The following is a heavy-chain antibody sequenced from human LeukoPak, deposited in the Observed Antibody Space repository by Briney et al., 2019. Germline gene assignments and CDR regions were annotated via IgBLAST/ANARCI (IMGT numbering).Heavy chain of an antibody. V-gene: IGHV3-30*14. CDR1: GFTFSSYA. Sequence: GGSLRLSCAASGFTFSSYAMHWVRQAPGKGLEWVAVISYDGSNKYYADSVKGRFTISRENAKNSLCLQMNSLRAGDTAVYYCARETYGDYGAFDIWGQGTMVTVSS. CDR3: ARETYGDYGAFDI. J-gene: IGHJ3*02. CDR2: ISYDGSNK. D-gene: IGHD4-17*01.